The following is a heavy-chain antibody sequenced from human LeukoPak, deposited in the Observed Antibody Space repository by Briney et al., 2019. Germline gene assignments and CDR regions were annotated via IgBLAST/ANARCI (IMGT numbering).Heavy chain of an antibody. J-gene: IGHJ4*02. CDR3: ARDSGSGSYYPDY. Sequence: SETLSLTCTVSGGSVGSGSYYWTWIRQPPGKGLEWIGYIYYSGSTNYNPSLKSRVTISIDTFRNQFSLKLSSVTAADTAVYYCARDSGSGSYYPDYWGQGTLVTVSS. D-gene: IGHD3-10*01. CDR1: GGSVGSGSYY. V-gene: IGHV4-61*01. CDR2: IYYSGST.